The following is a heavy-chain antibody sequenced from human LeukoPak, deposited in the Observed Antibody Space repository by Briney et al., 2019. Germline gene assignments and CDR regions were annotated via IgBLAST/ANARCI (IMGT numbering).Heavy chain of an antibody. CDR3: ARYDFWSGYGMDV. J-gene: IGHJ6*02. CDR1: GGSISGSSYY. V-gene: IGHV4-39*01. CDR2: IYYSGST. D-gene: IGHD3-3*01. Sequence: SETLSLTCTVSGGSISGSSYYWGWIRQPPGKGLEWIGSIYYSGSTYYNPSLKSRVTISVATSKNQFSLKLSSVTAADTAVYYCARYDFWSGYGMDVWGQGTTVTVSS.